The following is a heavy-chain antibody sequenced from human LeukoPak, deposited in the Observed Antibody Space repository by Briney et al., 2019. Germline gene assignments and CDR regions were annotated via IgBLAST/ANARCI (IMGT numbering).Heavy chain of an antibody. CDR2: ISDSGGRT. J-gene: IGHJ4*02. Sequence: GGSLRLSCAVSGITLSNYGMSWVRQAPGKGLEWVAGISDSGGRTNYADSVKGRFTISRDNSKNTLYLQMNSLRAEDTAVYYCAKDRENGSSTSCYSYWGQGTLVTVSS. D-gene: IGHD2-2*01. V-gene: IGHV3-23*01. CDR1: GITLSNYG. CDR3: AKDRENGSSTSCYSY.